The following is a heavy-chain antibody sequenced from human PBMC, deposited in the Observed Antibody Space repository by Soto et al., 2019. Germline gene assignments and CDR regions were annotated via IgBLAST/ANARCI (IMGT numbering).Heavy chain of an antibody. Sequence: SVKVSCKASGFTFTSSAVQWVRQARGQRLEGIGWIVVGSGNTNYAQKFQERVTITRDMSTSTAYMELSSLRSEDTAVYYCAADFKEYYYDSSGYYHSDYWGQGNLVTVSS. V-gene: IGHV1-58*01. D-gene: IGHD3-22*01. J-gene: IGHJ4*02. CDR3: AADFKEYYYDSSGYYHSDY. CDR2: IVVGSGNT. CDR1: GFTFTSSA.